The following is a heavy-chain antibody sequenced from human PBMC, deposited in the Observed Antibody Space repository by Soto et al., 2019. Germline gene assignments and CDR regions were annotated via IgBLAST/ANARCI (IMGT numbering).Heavy chain of an antibody. CDR1: GFTFSDYY. CDR3: ASSTAMVNDFDY. V-gene: IGHV3-11*06. Sequence: GGSLRLSCAASGFTFSDYYMSWIRQAPGKGLEWVSYISSSSSYTNYADSVKGRFTISRDNAKNSLYLQMNSLRAEDTAVYYCASSTAMVNDFDYWGQGNLVTVSS. CDR2: ISSSSSYT. J-gene: IGHJ4*02. D-gene: IGHD5-18*01.